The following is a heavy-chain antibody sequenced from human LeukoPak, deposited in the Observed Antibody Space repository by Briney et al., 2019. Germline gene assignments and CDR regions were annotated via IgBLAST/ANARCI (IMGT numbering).Heavy chain of an antibody. D-gene: IGHD4-11*01. CDR3: AKVFTRVTTRSALDY. CDR2: LSGSGGST. J-gene: IGHJ4*02. CDR1: AFTSSSYA. Sequence: PGGSLRLSCAASAFTSSSYAMSWVRQAPGKGLEWVSALSGSGGSTYYADSVKGRFTISRDNSKNTLYLQMNSLRAEDTAVYYCAKVFTRVTTRSALDYWGQGTLVTVSS. V-gene: IGHV3-23*01.